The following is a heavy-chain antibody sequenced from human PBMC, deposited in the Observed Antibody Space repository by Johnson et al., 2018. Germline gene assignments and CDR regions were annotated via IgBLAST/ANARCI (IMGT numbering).Heavy chain of an antibody. CDR2: IWYDGSNK. V-gene: IGHV3-33*01. D-gene: IGHD1-26*01. J-gene: IGHJ3*02. CDR3: ARDEYSGGYYKGDAFDI. Sequence: PGKGLEWVAVIWYDGSNKYYADSVKGRFTISRDNSKNTLYLQMNSLRAEDTAVYYCARDEYSGGYYKGDAFDIWGQGTMVTVSS.